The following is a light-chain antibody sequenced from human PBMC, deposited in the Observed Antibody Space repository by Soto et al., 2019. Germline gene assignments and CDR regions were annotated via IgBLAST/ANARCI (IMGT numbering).Light chain of an antibody. CDR1: QSVRGN. V-gene: IGKV3D-15*01. CDR3: QQYNDWPRT. J-gene: IGKJ4*01. CDR2: GAS. Sequence: ETVMAQSPATLSVSPGDGATLSCRASQSVRGNLAWYQQKPGQAPRLLIYGASTRASGIPTRFSGAGSGAEFTLTISSLQSEDSAVYFCQQYNDWPRTFGGGTRVEIK.